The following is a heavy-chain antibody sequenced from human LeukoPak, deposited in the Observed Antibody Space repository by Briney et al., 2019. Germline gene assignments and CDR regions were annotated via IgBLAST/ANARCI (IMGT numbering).Heavy chain of an antibody. V-gene: IGHV4-4*07. D-gene: IGHD3-9*01. Sequence: PSETLSLTCTVSGGSMNNYYRSWIRQPAGMGLEWIGRIYTTGTITYNPSLKSRVTMSVDPSKNQVSLRLSSVTAADTAVYYCARRPNLRYFDWPWGTFDYWGQGTLVTVSS. CDR1: GGSMNNYY. CDR2: IYTTGTI. CDR3: ARRPNLRYFDWPWGTFDY. J-gene: IGHJ4*02.